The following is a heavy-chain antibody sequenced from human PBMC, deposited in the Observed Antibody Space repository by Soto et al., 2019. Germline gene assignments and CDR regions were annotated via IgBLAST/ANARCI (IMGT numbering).Heavy chain of an antibody. CDR3: ARGPSLLAAAVAFDY. V-gene: IGHV1-18*01. Sequence: AAVKVSCKASVYTFTSYGIRWVRQAPGQGLEWMGWISAYNGNTNYAQKLQGRVTMTTDTSTSTAYMELRSLRSDDTAVYYCARGPSLLAAAVAFDYWGQGTLVTVSS. D-gene: IGHD6-13*01. J-gene: IGHJ4*02. CDR2: ISAYNGNT. CDR1: VYTFTSYG.